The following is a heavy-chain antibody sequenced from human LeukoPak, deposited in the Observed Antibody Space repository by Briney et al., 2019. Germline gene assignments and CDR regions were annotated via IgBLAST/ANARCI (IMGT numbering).Heavy chain of an antibody. J-gene: IGHJ1*01. CDR3: ASDSYSPEYFQH. Sequence: GGSLRLSCAASGFSVSNNYMSWVRQAPGKGLEWVSVIYSGGSTFYADSVKGRFTISRDNSKNTLYLQMNSLRAEDTAVYYCASDSYSPEYFQHWGQGTLVTVFS. D-gene: IGHD2-15*01. V-gene: IGHV3-66*01. CDR1: GFSVSNNY. CDR2: IYSGGST.